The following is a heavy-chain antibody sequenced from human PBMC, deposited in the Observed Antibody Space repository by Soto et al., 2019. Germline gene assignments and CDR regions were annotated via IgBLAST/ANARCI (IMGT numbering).Heavy chain of an antibody. Sequence: QVQLVQSGAEVKKPGSSVKVSCKASGGTFNSYIISWVRQAPGQGLEWMGRIVPIFDIAKYAQKFQGRVTITADKSTRPAYMELSRLRTEDTDVYYCEKGAFGGQQVLVRDGFDIWGQGTMVTVSS. CDR3: EKGAFGGQQVLVRDGFDI. CDR2: IVPIFDIA. CDR1: GGTFNSYI. J-gene: IGHJ3*02. V-gene: IGHV1-69*02. D-gene: IGHD3-16*01.